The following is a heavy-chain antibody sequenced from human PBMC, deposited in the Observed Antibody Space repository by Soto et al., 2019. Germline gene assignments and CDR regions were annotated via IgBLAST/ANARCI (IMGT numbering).Heavy chain of an antibody. CDR2: INSNGGST. J-gene: IGHJ4*02. CDR1: GYIFSTYA. Sequence: EVQLVESGGGLVQPGGSLRLSCAASGYIFSTYAIHWVRQAPGKGLEYVSVINSNGGSTFYANSVKGRFTISRDNSNNMVYLQRDSLRVDDTAVYYCARAPGYSGYDALDYWGQGTLVTVSS. D-gene: IGHD5-12*01. V-gene: IGHV3-64*01. CDR3: ARAPGYSGYDALDY.